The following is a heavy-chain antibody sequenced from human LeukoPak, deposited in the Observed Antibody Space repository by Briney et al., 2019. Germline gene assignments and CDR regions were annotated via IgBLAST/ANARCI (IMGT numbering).Heavy chain of an antibody. CDR2: ISAYNGNT. D-gene: IGHD3-9*01. J-gene: IGHJ4*02. V-gene: IGHV1-18*01. CDR1: VYTFNNYG. Sequence: GASVKVSCKASVYTFNNYGISWVRQAPGQGREWMGWISAYNGNTNYAQKLQGRGTMTTDTSKSTAYMEGRSVRSDDTAVYYCARGGPRYYDILTGHLHFDYWGQGTLVTVSS. CDR3: ARGGPRYYDILTGHLHFDY.